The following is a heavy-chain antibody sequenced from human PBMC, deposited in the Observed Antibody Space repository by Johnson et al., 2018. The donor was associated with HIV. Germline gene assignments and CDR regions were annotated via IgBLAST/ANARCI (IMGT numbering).Heavy chain of an antibody. CDR3: TTGATI. Sequence: VQLVESGGGLKQPGGSLRLSCAASGFTFSNFGMHWVRQAPGKGLEWVAVISYDGGTTDYAAPVEGRFTISRNDSKNTLYLQMDSLKTEDTAVYYCTTGATIWGQGTVVTVSS. CDR2: ISYDGGTT. J-gene: IGHJ3*02. D-gene: IGHD4-17*01. V-gene: IGHV3-15*01. CDR1: GFTFSNFG.